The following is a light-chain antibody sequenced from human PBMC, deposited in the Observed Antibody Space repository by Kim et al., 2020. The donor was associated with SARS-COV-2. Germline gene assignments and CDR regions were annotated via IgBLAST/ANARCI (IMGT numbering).Light chain of an antibody. CDR3: AALDDSLSGRV. CDR1: SSNIGSNY. J-gene: IGLJ2*01. Sequence: GTRVTISCSGSSSNIGSNYVYWYQQLPGTAPKLLIYRNNQRPSGVPDQFSGSKSGTSASLAISGLRSEDEADYYCAALDDSLSGRVFGGGTQLTVL. V-gene: IGLV1-47*01. CDR2: RNN.